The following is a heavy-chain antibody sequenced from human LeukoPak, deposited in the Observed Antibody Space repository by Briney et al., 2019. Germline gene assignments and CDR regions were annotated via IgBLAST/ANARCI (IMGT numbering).Heavy chain of an antibody. CDR1: GFTFSSYA. V-gene: IGHV3-48*04. J-gene: IGHJ3*02. Sequence: GSLRLSCAASGFTFSSYAMNWVRQAPGKGLEWISYISNSGHLMYYADSVKGRFTISRDNAKNSLYLQMNSLRAEGMAVYYCATYTTSRVFYMWGQGTMVAVSS. CDR3: ATYTTSRVFYM. CDR2: ISNSGHLM. D-gene: IGHD2-2*02.